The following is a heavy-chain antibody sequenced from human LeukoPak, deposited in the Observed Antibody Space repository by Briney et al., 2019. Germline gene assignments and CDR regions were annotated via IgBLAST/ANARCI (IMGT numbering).Heavy chain of an antibody. CDR2: ISAYNGDI. CDR1: GYTFTKYG. CDR3: ARESGSDAFDI. Sequence: ASVKVSCKASGYTFTKYGVSWVRQAPGQGLEWMGWISAYNGDIKYAQRGKGRVTMTTDTTTSTVYMELRSLRSDDTAVYYCARESGSDAFDIWGQGTMVTVSS. V-gene: IGHV1-18*01. J-gene: IGHJ3*02.